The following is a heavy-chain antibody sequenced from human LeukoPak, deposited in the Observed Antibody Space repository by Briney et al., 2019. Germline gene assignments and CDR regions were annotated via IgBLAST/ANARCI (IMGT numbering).Heavy chain of an antibody. CDR1: GFTFDDYA. J-gene: IGHJ4*02. CDR2: ISWNSGSI. V-gene: IGHV3-9*01. D-gene: IGHD3-22*01. CDR3: ARRDSSGYSIDY. Sequence: HPGGSLRLSCAASGFTFDDYAMHWVRQAPGKGLEWVSGISWNSGSIGYADSVKGRFTISRDNAKNTLYLQMNSLRAEDTAVYYCARRDSSGYSIDYWGQGTLVTVSS.